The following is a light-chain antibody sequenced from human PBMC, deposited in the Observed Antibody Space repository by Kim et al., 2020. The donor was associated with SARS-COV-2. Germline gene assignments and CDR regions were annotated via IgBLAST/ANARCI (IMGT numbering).Light chain of an antibody. CDR3: AAWDDSLSGTSAL. CDR1: SSNIGSNY. V-gene: IGLV1-47*01. Sequence: QSVLTQPPSASGTPGQRVTISCSGSSSNIGSNYVYWYQQLPGTAPKLLIYRNNQRPSGVPDRFSGSKSGTSASLAISGLRSEDEADYYCAAWDDSLSGTSALFGGGTQLTVL. J-gene: IGLJ7*01. CDR2: RNN.